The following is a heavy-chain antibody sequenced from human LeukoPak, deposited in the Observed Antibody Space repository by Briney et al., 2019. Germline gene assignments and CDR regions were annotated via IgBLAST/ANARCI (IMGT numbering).Heavy chain of an antibody. V-gene: IGHV4-34*01. CDR2: INHSGST. CDR1: GGSFSGYY. D-gene: IGHD3-22*01. CDR3: ARSYAMIVVVTHAFDI. J-gene: IGHJ3*02. Sequence: SETLSLTCAVYGGSFSGYYWSWIRQPPGKGLEWIGEINHSGSTNYNPSLKSRVTISVDTSKNQFSLKLSSVTAADTAVYYCARSYAMIVVVTHAFDIWGQGTVVTVSS.